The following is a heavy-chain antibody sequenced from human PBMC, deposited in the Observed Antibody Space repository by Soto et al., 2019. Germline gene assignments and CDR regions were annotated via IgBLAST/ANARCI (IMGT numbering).Heavy chain of an antibody. V-gene: IGHV4-34*01. CDR1: GSPVTTYY. Sequence: XETLYIRCAVDGSPVTTYYWTWIRQPPGKGLEWVGEINNRGNTNYNPSLKSRLTVSLDTSKTQFSLKLTSVTAADTAVYYCLMVTYSGMDVWGQATTVTVPS. J-gene: IGHJ6*02. D-gene: IGHD3-10*01. CDR3: LMVTYSGMDV. CDR2: INNRGNT.